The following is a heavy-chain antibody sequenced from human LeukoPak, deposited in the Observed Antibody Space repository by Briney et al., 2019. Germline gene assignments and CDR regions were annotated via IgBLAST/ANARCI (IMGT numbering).Heavy chain of an antibody. CDR3: ARDPYGRGYYINWFDP. CDR2: IYHSGST. J-gene: IGHJ5*02. D-gene: IGHD3-3*01. Sequence: SETLSLTCTVSGGSISSYYWGWIRQPPGKGLEWIGSIYHSGSTYYSPSLKSRVTISVDTSKNQFSLKLSSVTAADTAVYYCARDPYGRGYYINWFDPWGQGTLVTVSS. CDR1: GGSISSYY. V-gene: IGHV4-38-2*02.